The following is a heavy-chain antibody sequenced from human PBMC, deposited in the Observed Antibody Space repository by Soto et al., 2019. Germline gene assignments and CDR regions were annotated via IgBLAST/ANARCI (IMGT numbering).Heavy chain of an antibody. CDR1: GFTFSSYS. CDR3: ARDGSRAYYDFWSGQPDY. V-gene: IGHV3-21*01. J-gene: IGHJ4*02. D-gene: IGHD3-3*01. CDR2: ISSSRSYI. Sequence: EVQLVESGGGLVKPGGSLRLSCAASGFTFSSYSMNWVRQAPGKGLEWVSSISSSRSYIYYADSVKGRFTISRDNDKNSLYLQMNSLRAEDTAVYYCARDGSRAYYDFWSGQPDYWGQGTLVTVSS.